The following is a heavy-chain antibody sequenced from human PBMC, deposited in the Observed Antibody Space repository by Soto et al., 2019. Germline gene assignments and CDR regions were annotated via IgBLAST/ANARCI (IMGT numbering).Heavy chain of an antibody. D-gene: IGHD2-21*01. CDR2: IWHDGGRT. CDR1: AFTFIRYG. V-gene: IGHV3-33*01. CDR3: ARDLFTSPKNYFYGMDV. J-gene: IGHJ6*02. Sequence: PGGSLRLSCAASAFTFIRYGMHWVRQAPGKGLEWVATIWHDGGRTNYAGSVKGRFTISRDNSQNTLYLQMDSLSVEDTAVYYCARDLFTSPKNYFYGMDVWGQGTTVTVSS.